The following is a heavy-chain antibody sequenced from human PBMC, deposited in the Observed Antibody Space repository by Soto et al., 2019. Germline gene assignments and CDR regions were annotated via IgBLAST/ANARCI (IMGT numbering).Heavy chain of an antibody. CDR3: AHRGGFGELSY. D-gene: IGHD3-10*01. CDR1: GFSLSTSGVG. J-gene: IGHJ4*02. Sequence: QITLKESGPTLVKPTQTLTLTCTFSGFSLSTSGVGVGWIRQPPGKALEWLALIYWDDNKRYSPSLKRRLTIPKDPPKNQGVLTMTNMDPVDTATYYCAHRGGFGELSYWGQGTLVTVSS. CDR2: IYWDDNK. V-gene: IGHV2-5*02.